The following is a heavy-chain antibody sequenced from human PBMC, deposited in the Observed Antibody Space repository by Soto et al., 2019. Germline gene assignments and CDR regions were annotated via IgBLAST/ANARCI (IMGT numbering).Heavy chain of an antibody. J-gene: IGHJ6*02. Sequence: SETLSLTCTVSGGSISSYYWSWIRQPAGKGLEWIGRIYTSGSTNYNRSLKSRVTMSVDTSKNQFSLKLSSVTAADTAVYYCARGGVLLWFEEQTHYGMDVWGQGTTVTVSS. CDR3: ARGGVLLWFEEQTHYGMDV. V-gene: IGHV4-4*07. D-gene: IGHD3-10*01. CDR2: IYTSGST. CDR1: GGSISSYY.